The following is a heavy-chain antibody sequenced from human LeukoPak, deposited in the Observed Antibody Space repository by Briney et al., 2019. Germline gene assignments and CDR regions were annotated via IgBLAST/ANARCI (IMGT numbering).Heavy chain of an antibody. Sequence: PSETLSLTCTVSGGSISDYYWSWIRQPPGKGLEWIGYIYTSGSTNYNPSLKSRVTISVDTSKNQFSLKLSSVTAADTAVYYCARHPNYMDVWGKGTTVTVSS. CDR3: ARHPNYMDV. J-gene: IGHJ6*03. V-gene: IGHV4-4*09. CDR1: GGSISDYY. CDR2: IYTSGST.